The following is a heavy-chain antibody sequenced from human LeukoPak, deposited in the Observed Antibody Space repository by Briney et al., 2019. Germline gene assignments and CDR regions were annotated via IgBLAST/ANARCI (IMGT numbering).Heavy chain of an antibody. J-gene: IGHJ4*02. V-gene: IGHV3-7*01. CDR3: ARGVPSGVDYFDY. Sequence: GESLRLSCAASGFTFSSYWMSWVRQAPGKGLEWVANIKQDGSEKYYVDPVKGRFTISRDNAKNSLFLQMSSLRAEDTAVYFCARGVPSGVDYFDYWGPGTLVTVSS. D-gene: IGHD6-19*01. CDR1: GFTFSSYW. CDR2: IKQDGSEK.